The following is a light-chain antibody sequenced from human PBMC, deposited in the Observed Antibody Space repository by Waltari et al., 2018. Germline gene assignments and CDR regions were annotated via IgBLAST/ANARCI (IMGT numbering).Light chain of an antibody. CDR3: QQLKSYPIT. V-gene: IGKV1-9*01. CDR1: QVILGY. Sequence: TQLTQSPSSLAASVGDRVTISCRTSQVILGYLAWYQQKPGKAPKLLIYAASTLQRGVHSRFSGSGSGMDFNITISNLQPEDFATYYCQQLKSYPITFGGGTKVEIK. J-gene: IGKJ4*01. CDR2: AAS.